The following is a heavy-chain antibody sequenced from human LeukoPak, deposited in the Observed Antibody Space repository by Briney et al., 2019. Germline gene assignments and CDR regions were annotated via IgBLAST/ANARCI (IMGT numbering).Heavy chain of an antibody. CDR3: AKDHSYSISQHYFDY. CDR2: ISWNSGNI. V-gene: IGHV3-9*01. J-gene: IGHJ4*02. Sequence: GRSLRLSCAASGFTFDDYAMHWVRQAPGKGLEWVSGISWNSGNIDYADSVKGRFTISRDNAKNSLYLQMNSLRAEDTALYYCAKDHSYSISQHYFDYWGPGTLVTVSS. CDR1: GFTFDDYA. D-gene: IGHD6-6*01.